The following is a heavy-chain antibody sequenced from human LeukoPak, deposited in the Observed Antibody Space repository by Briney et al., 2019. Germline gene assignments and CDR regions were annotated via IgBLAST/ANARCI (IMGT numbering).Heavy chain of an antibody. Sequence: PGGSLRLSCAASGFTFSSSGMHWVRQAPGKGLEWVAVISSDGSNKYYADSVKGRFTISRVNSKNTLYLQMNSLRAEDTAVYYCAKQATTVTLYYFDYWGQGTLVTVSS. D-gene: IGHD4-17*01. CDR1: GFTFSSSG. V-gene: IGHV3-30*18. J-gene: IGHJ4*02. CDR3: AKQATTVTLYYFDY. CDR2: ISSDGSNK.